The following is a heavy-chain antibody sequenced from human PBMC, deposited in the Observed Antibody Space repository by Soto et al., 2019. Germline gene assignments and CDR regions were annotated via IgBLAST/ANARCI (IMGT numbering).Heavy chain of an antibody. V-gene: IGHV3-23*01. D-gene: IGHD3-10*01. CDR1: GFTFNTYA. CDR3: AILVGYYHPTSSTLY. Sequence: PGGSLRLSCTASGFTFNTYAMNWVRQAPGKGLEWVSGISGSGSSTYYSDSVKGRFTISKDNSKNTLYLQLNSLRPEDTAVYYCAILVGYYHPTSSTLYCCQGTLLTVSS. J-gene: IGHJ4*02. CDR2: ISGSGSST.